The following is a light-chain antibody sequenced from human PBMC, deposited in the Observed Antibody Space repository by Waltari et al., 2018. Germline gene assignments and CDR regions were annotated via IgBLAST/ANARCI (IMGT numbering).Light chain of an antibody. CDR1: QSVSSN. CDR3: QQYNNWPPMYT. CDR2: GAS. Sequence: ETVMTQSPATLSVSPGERATLSCRASQSVSSNLAWYQQNPGQAPRLLIYGASTRATGIPARFSGSGSGTEFTLTISSLQSEDFAVYYCQQYNNWPPMYTFGQGTKLEI. J-gene: IGKJ2*01. V-gene: IGKV3-15*01.